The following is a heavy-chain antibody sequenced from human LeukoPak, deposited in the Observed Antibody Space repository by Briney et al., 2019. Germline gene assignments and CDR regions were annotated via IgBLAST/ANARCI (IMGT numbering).Heavy chain of an antibody. V-gene: IGHV1-2*02. D-gene: IGHD1-26*01. Sequence: ASVKVSCKASGYIFPGYYMHWVRQAPGQGLEWMGWINPNSGGTNSAQKFQGRVTMTRDTSISTAYMGLSRLTSDDTAVYYCARHPYSGSYHFDYWGQGALVTVSS. CDR2: INPNSGGT. J-gene: IGHJ4*02. CDR1: GYIFPGYY. CDR3: ARHPYSGSYHFDY.